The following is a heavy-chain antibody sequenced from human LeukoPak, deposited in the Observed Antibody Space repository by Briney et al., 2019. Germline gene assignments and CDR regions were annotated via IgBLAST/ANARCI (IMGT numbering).Heavy chain of an antibody. Sequence: PGGSLRLSCAASGFTFSSYGMHWVRQAPGKGLEWVAFIRYDGSNKYYADSVKGRFTISRDNSKNTLYLQMNSLRAEDTAVYYCAKNGITHDNWFDPWGQGTLVTVSS. J-gene: IGHJ5*02. D-gene: IGHD5-24*01. CDR3: AKNGITHDNWFDP. CDR2: IRYDGSNK. V-gene: IGHV3-30*02. CDR1: GFTFSSYG.